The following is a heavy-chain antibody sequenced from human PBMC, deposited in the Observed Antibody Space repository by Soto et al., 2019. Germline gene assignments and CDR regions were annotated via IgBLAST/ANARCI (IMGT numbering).Heavy chain of an antibody. J-gene: IGHJ6*02. CDR2: ISYDGSNK. D-gene: IGHD2-2*01. CDR1: GFTFSSYA. Sequence: PGGSLRLSCAASGFTFSSYAMHWVRQAPGKGLEWVAVISYDGSNKYYADSVKGRFTISRDNSKNTLYLQMNSLRAEDTAVYYCARDEVVPAGTFYYYYGMDVWGQGTTVTVSS. V-gene: IGHV3-30-3*01. CDR3: ARDEVVPAGTFYYYYGMDV.